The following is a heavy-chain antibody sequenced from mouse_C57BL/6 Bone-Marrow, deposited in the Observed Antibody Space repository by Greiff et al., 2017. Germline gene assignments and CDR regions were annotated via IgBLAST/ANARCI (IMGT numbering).Heavy chain of an antibody. V-gene: IGHV1-81*01. CDR3: GRGAY. J-gene: IGHJ3*01. CDR2: IYPRSGNT. Sequence: VQLQQSGAELARPGASVKLSCKASGYTFTSYGISWVKQRTGQGLEWIGEIYPRSGNTYYNEKFKGKATLTADKSSSTAYMELRSLTSEDSAVYFCGRGAYWGQGTLVTVSA. CDR1: GYTFTSYG.